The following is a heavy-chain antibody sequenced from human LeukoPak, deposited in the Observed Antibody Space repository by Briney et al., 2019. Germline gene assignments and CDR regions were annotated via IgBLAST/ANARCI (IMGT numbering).Heavy chain of an antibody. D-gene: IGHD2-2*01. CDR3: AKDRPDIVVVPVAVRSLPLNGMDV. CDR2: ISYDGSNT. V-gene: IGHV3-30*18. CDR1: GFIFSNYG. J-gene: IGHJ6*02. Sequence: GGSLRLSCVASGFIFSNYGMHWVRQAPSKGLEWVATISYDGSNTYYVDSVKGRFTISRDNSKNTLYLQMNSLRPEDTAMYFCAKDRPDIVVVPVAVRSLPLNGMDVWGQGTSVTVSS.